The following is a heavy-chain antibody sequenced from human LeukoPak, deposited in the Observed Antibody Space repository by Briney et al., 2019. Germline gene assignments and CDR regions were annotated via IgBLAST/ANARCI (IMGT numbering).Heavy chain of an antibody. CDR1: GGTFIIYA. V-gene: IGHV1-69*13. Sequence: SVKVSCKASGGTFIIYAISWVRQAPGQGLEWMGGIIPIFGTANYAQKFQGRVTITADESTSAAYMELSSLRSEDTAVYYCARPRPDYGGNANDAFDIWGQGTMVTVSS. D-gene: IGHD4-23*01. CDR3: ARPRPDYGGNANDAFDI. CDR2: IIPIFGTA. J-gene: IGHJ3*02.